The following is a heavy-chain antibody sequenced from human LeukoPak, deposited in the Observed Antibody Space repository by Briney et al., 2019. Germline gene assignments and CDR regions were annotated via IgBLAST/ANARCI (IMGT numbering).Heavy chain of an antibody. J-gene: IGHJ6*03. CDR2: ISAYNGNT. CDR1: GYTFTSYG. CDR3: ARVFTSGEVVVTATQRDYYYYYMDV. D-gene: IGHD2-21*02. Sequence: GASVKVSCKASGYTFTSYGISWVRQAPGQGLEWMGWISAYNGNTIYAQKLQGRVTMTTDTSTSTAYMELRSLGSDDTAVYYCARVFTSGEVVVTATQRDYYYYYMDVWGKGTTVTVSS. V-gene: IGHV1-18*01.